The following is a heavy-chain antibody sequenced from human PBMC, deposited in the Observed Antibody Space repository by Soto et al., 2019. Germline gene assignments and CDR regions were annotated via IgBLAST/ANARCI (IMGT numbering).Heavy chain of an antibody. J-gene: IGHJ4*02. D-gene: IGHD2-21*01. CDR2: INPNSGGT. V-gene: IGHV1-2*02. Sequence: ASVKVSCKASGYTFTGYYMHWVRQAPGQGLEWMGWINPNSGGTKYAQKFQGRVTLTRDTSLSTAYMELNSLRSDDTAVYYCALLTYCDINRSPSRPYAVDYSGPGTLLTGSS. CDR1: GYTFTGYY. CDR3: ALLTYCDINRSPSRPYAVDY.